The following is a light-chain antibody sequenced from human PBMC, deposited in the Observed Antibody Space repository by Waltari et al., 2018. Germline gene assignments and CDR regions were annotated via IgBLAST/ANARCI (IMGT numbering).Light chain of an antibody. Sequence: SYELTQPPSVPVSPGQTARITCSGAALPNKYAYWYQQKSGQAPVLVIYEDSKRPSGIPERFSGSSSGTMATLTISGAQVEDEADYYCYSTDSSGNRVFGGGTKLTVL. J-gene: IGLJ2*01. CDR1: ALPNKY. V-gene: IGLV3-10*01. CDR2: EDS. CDR3: YSTDSSGNRV.